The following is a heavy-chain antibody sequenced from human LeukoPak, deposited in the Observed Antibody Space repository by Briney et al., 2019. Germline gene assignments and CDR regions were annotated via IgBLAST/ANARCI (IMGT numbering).Heavy chain of an antibody. CDR3: ARSMVRGVIGGVDY. CDR2: ISGSGGST. D-gene: IGHD3-10*01. J-gene: IGHJ4*02. Sequence: GGSLRLSCAASGFTLSNYAMSWVRQAPGKGLEWVSGISGSGGSTYYADSVKGRFTISRDNSKNTLYLQMNSLRAEDTAVYYCARSMVRGVIGGVDYWGQGTLVTVSS. CDR1: GFTLSNYA. V-gene: IGHV3-23*01.